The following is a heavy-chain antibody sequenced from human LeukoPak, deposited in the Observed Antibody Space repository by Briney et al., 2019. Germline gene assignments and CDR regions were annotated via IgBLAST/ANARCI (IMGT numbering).Heavy chain of an antibody. CDR1: GGSISVDY. J-gene: IGHJ3*02. V-gene: IGHV4-4*07. Sequence: PSQSLSLTRTVAGGSISVDYWNWSREPAREGREWIGGIYTSGSNNYNPSLKSRVTMSVDTSKNQFSLKLSSVTAADTALYYCAKQYSSSDDAFDIWGQGTMVTVSS. CDR3: AKQYSSSDDAFDI. D-gene: IGHD6-13*01. CDR2: IYTSGSN.